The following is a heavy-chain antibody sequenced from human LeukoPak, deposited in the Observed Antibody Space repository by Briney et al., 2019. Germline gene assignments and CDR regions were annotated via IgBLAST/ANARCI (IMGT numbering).Heavy chain of an antibody. CDR2: IYHSGST. V-gene: IGHV4-38-2*02. Sequence: SETLSLTCTVSGYSISSGYYWGWIRQPPGKGLGWIGSIYHSGSTYYNPSLKSRVTISVDTSKNQFSLKLSSVTAADTAVYYCARDPSSSTWGQGTLVTVSS. D-gene: IGHD6-13*01. J-gene: IGHJ5*02. CDR1: GYSISSGYY. CDR3: ARDPSSST.